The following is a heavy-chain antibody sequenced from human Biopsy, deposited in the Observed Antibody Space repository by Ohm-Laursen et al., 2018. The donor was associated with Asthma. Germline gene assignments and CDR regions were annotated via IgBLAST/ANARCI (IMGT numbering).Heavy chain of an antibody. Sequence: TLSLTCTVSGASIRSPDHHWSWIRQSPGKGLEWIGFVFYSGTTHYSRSLESRLYISIDTARNEFSMSLRALTAADTAVYFCARVASYGDLYFGIDVWGPGTTVSVS. CDR3: ARVASYGDLYFGIDV. D-gene: IGHD4-17*01. CDR1: GASIRSPDHH. V-gene: IGHV4-30-4*01. J-gene: IGHJ6*02. CDR2: VFYSGTT.